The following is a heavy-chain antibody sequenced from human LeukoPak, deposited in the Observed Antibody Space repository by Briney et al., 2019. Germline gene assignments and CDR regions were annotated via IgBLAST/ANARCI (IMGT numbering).Heavy chain of an antibody. CDR1: GFTFSSYA. Sequence: GSLRLSCAASGFTFSSYAMSWVRQAPGKGLEWVSAISGSGGSTYYADSVKGRFTISRDNSKNTLYLQMNSLRAEDTAVYYCAKEGATKPYYYYYMDVWGKGTTVTVSS. V-gene: IGHV3-23*01. J-gene: IGHJ6*03. D-gene: IGHD1-26*01. CDR3: AKEGATKPYYYYYMDV. CDR2: ISGSGGST.